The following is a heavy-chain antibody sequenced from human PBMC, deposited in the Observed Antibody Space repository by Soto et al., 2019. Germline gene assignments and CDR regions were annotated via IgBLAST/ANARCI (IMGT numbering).Heavy chain of an antibody. CDR1: GFSFSSYD. V-gene: IGHV3-23*01. CDR2: ISGSGGSA. J-gene: IGHJ3*02. Sequence: EVQLLESGGGLVQPGGSLRLSCAASGFSFSSYDMSWVRQAPGKGLEWVSGISGSGGSAYYADSVKGRFTISRDNSKNTLYVQMNSLRAEDTAIYYCAKEDDAWTNGQFDIWGQGTMVTVSS. CDR3: AKEDDAWTNGQFDI. D-gene: IGHD2-8*01.